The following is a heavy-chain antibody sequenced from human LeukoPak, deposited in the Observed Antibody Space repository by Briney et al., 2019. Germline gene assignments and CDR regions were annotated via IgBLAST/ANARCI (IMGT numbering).Heavy chain of an antibody. CDR1: GVFLSSYY. CDR3: AIVSWDWAAADYYYMDV. Sequence: PSEPLSLPCTVSGVFLSSYYWLWLRQPAGKGLEWIGRIYTCGSTIYNPSLKSRVPISVDTSKNQFSLKLSSVTAADTAVYYCAIVSWDWAAADYYYMDVWGKGTTVTVSS. J-gene: IGHJ6*03. CDR2: IYTCGST. V-gene: IGHV4-4*07. D-gene: IGHD6-13*01.